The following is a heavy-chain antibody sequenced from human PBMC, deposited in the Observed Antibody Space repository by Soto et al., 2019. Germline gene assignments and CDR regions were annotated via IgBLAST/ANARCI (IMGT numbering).Heavy chain of an antibody. CDR3: ARTVLGPDLLADSFVDYYYYMDV. CDR2: IYYSGNT. V-gene: IGHV4-61*01. CDR1: GASVSSASYY. J-gene: IGHJ6*03. Sequence: SETLSLTCTVSGASVSSASYYWSWIRQPPGRGLEWIAYIYYSGNTNYNPSLKSRVTISADSSRGQFSLKLSSVTAADTAVYYCARTVLGPDLLADSFVDYYYYMDVWGQGTKVTVSS. D-gene: IGHD3-9*01.